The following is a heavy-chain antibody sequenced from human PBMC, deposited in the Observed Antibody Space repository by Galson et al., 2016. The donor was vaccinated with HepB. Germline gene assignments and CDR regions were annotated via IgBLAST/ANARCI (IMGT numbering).Heavy chain of an antibody. D-gene: IGHD3/OR15-3a*01. Sequence: ETLSLTCTVSGGPMTSYFWTWIRRPPGKGLEWIGYIYYNGSSNCNPSLKSRFNISVDTSKRQFSLTLSSVTAADTAVYYCARDHRYSDLWSGFFTPWFDPWGQGILVTVSS. CDR3: ARDHRYSDLWSGFFTPWFDP. J-gene: IGHJ5*02. CDR2: IYYNGSS. V-gene: IGHV4-59*01. CDR1: GGPMTSYF.